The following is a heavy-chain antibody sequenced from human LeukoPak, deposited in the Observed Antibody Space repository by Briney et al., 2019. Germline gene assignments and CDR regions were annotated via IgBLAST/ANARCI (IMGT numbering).Heavy chain of an antibody. CDR2: ISSNGGST. V-gene: IGHV3-64D*06. Sequence: GGSLRLSCSDSGFTFSSYAMHWVRQAPGKGLEYVSAISSNGGSTYYADSVKGRFTISRDNSKNTLYLQMSSLRAEDTAVYYCVKDVGCYDFWSGYSGIDYWGQGTLVTVSS. CDR1: GFTFSSYA. J-gene: IGHJ4*02. D-gene: IGHD3-3*01. CDR3: VKDVGCYDFWSGYSGIDY.